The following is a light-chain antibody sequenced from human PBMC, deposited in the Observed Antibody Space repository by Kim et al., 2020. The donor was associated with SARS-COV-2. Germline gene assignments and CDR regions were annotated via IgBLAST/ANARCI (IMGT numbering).Light chain of an antibody. CDR3: QQYSSYPWT. CDR2: DAS. J-gene: IGKJ1*01. CDR1: QSISSR. V-gene: IGKV1-5*01. Sequence: ASVGDRVTITCRASQSISSRLAWYKQKPGKAPSLLIYDASNLESGVPSRFSGSGSGTEFTLTISSLQPDDFATYYCQQYSSYPWTFGQGTKVDIK.